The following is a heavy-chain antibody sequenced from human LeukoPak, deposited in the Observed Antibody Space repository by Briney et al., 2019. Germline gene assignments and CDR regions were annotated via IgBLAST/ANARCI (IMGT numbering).Heavy chain of an antibody. Sequence: GGALRLSCADSRFTFDDYAMHWVRQAPGNGLEWVSPISVDGRSTYYEESVKGRFTISRDNSKHSLYLQMNSLRTEDTALYYCAKDKANDFPYGMDVWGQGTTVTVSS. CDR1: RFTFDDYA. CDR3: AKDKANDFPYGMDV. D-gene: IGHD2-21*02. J-gene: IGHJ6*02. V-gene: IGHV3-43*02. CDR2: ISVDGRST.